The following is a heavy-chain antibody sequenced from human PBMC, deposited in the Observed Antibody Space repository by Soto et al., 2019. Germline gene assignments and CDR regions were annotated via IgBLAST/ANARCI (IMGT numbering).Heavy chain of an antibody. CDR2: IIPIFNTA. D-gene: IGHD2-2*01. CDR3: AGGLVVPAGIRYYYYGMVV. J-gene: IGHJ6*02. CDR1: GGTFSNYA. Sequence: QVQLVQSGAEVMKPGSSVKVSCKASGGTFSNYAISWVRQAPGQGLEWMGGIIPIFNTANYAQKFQGRVTITADKSTSTAYMELSSLRSADTAVYYCAGGLVVPAGIRYYYYGMVVWGQGTTVTVSS. V-gene: IGHV1-69*06.